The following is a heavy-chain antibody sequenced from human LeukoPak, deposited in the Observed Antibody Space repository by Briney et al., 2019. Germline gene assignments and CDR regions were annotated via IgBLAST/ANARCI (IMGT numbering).Heavy chain of an antibody. Sequence: GASVKVSCKASGYTFTSYGISWVRQAPGQGLAWMGWISAYNGNTNYAQKLQGRVTMTTDTSTSTAYMELRSLRSDDTAVYYCAREGVTMVRGVIISTNYYYYGMHVWDQGTTVTVSS. V-gene: IGHV1-18*01. D-gene: IGHD3-10*01. CDR1: GYTFTSYG. J-gene: IGHJ6*02. CDR2: ISAYNGNT. CDR3: AREGVTMVRGVIISTNYYYYGMHV.